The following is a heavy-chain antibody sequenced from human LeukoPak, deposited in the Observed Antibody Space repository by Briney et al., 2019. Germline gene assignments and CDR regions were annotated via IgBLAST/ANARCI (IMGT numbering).Heavy chain of an antibody. V-gene: IGHV4-4*08. CDR1: GGSISTYY. Sequence: PSETLSLTCTVSGGSISTYYWSWIRQPPGKGLEWLGFIHSSGGTNHNPSLKSRVTMSVDTSKNQFSLNLRSVTAADTAVYYCARGRVDYYDSSGYYWDSWGQGTLVTVSS. J-gene: IGHJ4*02. CDR3: ARGRVDYYDSSGYYWDS. CDR2: IHSSGGT. D-gene: IGHD3-22*01.